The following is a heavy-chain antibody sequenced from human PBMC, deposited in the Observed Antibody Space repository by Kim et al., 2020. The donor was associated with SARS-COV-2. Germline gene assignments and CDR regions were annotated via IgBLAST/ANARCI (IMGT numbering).Heavy chain of an antibody. V-gene: IGHV3-7*01. D-gene: IGHD3-16*01. CDR3: AIHLRYYYGVDV. Sequence: GGSLRLSCAASGFTFSIYGMSWVRRAPGKGLEWVANIKEDGTEKSYVDSVKGRFTISRDNAKNSLYLQMNNVRPEDTAVYCCAIHLRYYYGVDVWGQGTTVTVSS. J-gene: IGHJ6*02. CDR1: GFTFSIYG. CDR2: IKEDGTEK.